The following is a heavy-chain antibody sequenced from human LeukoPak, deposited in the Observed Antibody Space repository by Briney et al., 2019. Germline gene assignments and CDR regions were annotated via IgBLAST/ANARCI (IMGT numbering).Heavy chain of an antibody. CDR3: AKKNSYGSGAGDPLDV. J-gene: IGHJ3*01. CDR1: GFSFSNFG. V-gene: IGHV3-30*18. D-gene: IGHD3-10*01. CDR2: ISHDGSLK. Sequence: GGSLRLSCAASGFSFSNFGMHWVRQAPGKGLEWVAVISHDGSLKYYLDSVKGRFTISRDNSENTLYLQMDSLRVEDTAVYYCAKKNSYGSGAGDPLDVWGHGTLVTVSS.